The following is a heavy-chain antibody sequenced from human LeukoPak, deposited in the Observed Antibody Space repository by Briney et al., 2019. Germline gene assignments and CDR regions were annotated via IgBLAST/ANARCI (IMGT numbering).Heavy chain of an antibody. Sequence: GGSLRLSCAASGFTFTNYAMNWVRQAPEKGLEWVSSITNTAGTTYYADSVKGRFTISRDNSKNTLYLQMNSLRAEDTAVYYCAKDGSGSRYTSNWFDPWGQGTLVTVSS. V-gene: IGHV3-23*01. CDR2: ITNTAGTT. J-gene: IGHJ5*02. CDR3: AKDGSGSRYTSNWFDP. CDR1: GFTFTNYA. D-gene: IGHD3-10*01.